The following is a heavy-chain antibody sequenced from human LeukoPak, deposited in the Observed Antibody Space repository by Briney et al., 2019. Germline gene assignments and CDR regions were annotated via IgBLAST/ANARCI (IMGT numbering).Heavy chain of an antibody. CDR3: ARAGYSGYDFPDY. Sequence: GASVKVSCKASGYTFTNNFMHWVRQAPGQGLEWMGIINPSGDNTWYAQKFQGRVTITRNTSTSTAYMKLRSLRSDDTAVYYCARAGYSGYDFPDYWGQGTLVTVSS. D-gene: IGHD5-12*01. V-gene: IGHV1-46*01. CDR2: INPSGDNT. CDR1: GYTFTNNF. J-gene: IGHJ4*02.